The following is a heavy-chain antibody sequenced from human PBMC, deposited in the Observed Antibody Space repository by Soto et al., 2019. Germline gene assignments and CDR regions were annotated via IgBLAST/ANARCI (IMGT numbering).Heavy chain of an antibody. CDR1: GDSVSSNSAA. V-gene: IGHV6-1*01. J-gene: IGHJ6*02. Sequence: PSQTLSLTCAISGDSVSSNSAAWNWIRQSPSRGLEWLGRTYYRSKWYNDYAVSVKSRITINPDTSKNKFSLQLNSVTPEDTALYYCARENGFYSWLVYGMDVWGQGTTVTVS. D-gene: IGHD6-6*01. CDR2: TYYRSKWYN. CDR3: ARENGFYSWLVYGMDV.